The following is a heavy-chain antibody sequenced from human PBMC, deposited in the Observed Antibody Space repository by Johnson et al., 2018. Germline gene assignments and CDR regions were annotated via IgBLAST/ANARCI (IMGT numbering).Heavy chain of an antibody. Sequence: VQSGRSLRLSCAASGFTFDDYAMHWVRQAPGKGLEWVSGINSDGSGTSYADSVKGRFTISRDNAKNPLYLQMNSLRVEDTAVYYCARSTVAATRYYYYYMDVWGKGTTVTVSS. D-gene: IGHD6-19*01. CDR3: ARSTVAATRYYYYYMDV. V-gene: IGHV3-74*01. CDR1: GFTFDDYA. J-gene: IGHJ6*03. CDR2: INSDGSGT.